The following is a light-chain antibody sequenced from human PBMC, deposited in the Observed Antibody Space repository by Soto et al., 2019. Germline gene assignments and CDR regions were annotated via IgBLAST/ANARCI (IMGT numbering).Light chain of an antibody. V-gene: IGKV3-11*01. CDR2: DAS. J-gene: IGKJ5*01. CDR3: KQRNT. Sequence: EFVLTQSPATLSLSPGKRATLSCRASQSVSSYVAWYQQKHGQAPRLVIYDASSRDTGVPPRFSGSGSGTDFTITIISLEPKVLAIYYCKQRNTFGQGTRMEI. CDR1: QSVSSY.